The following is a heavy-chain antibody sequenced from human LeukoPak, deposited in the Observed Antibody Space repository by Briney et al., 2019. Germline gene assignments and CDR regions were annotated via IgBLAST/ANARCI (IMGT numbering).Heavy chain of an antibody. V-gene: IGHV3-48*01. CDR2: ISSSSSTI. D-gene: IGHD1-26*01. CDR1: GFTFSSYS. Sequence: GGSLRLSCAASGFTFSSYSMNWVRQAPGKGLEWVSYISSSSSTIYYADSVKGRFTISRDNAKNSLYLQMNSLRAEDTAVYYCARERGGSGSYYDQTAFDIWGQGTMVTVSS. J-gene: IGHJ3*02. CDR3: ARERGGSGSYYDQTAFDI.